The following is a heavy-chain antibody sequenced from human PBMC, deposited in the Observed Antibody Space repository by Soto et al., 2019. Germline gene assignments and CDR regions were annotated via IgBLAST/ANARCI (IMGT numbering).Heavy chain of an antibody. D-gene: IGHD2-15*01. CDR2: ISSSSSTI. V-gene: IGHV3-48*02. J-gene: IGHJ5*02. CDR3: ARDKGALLLFPTEGPNWFDP. CDR1: GFTFSSYS. Sequence: GGSLRLSCAASGFTFSSYSMNWVRQAPGKGLEWVSYISSSSSTIYYADSVKGRFTISRDNAKNSLYLQMNSLRDEDTAVYYCARDKGALLLFPTEGPNWFDPWGQGTLVTVSS.